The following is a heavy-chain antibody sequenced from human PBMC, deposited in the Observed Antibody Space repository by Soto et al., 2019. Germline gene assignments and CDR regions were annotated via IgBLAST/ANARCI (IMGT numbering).Heavy chain of an antibody. D-gene: IGHD6-19*01. J-gene: IGHJ5*02. Sequence: ESGGGVVQPGRSLRLSCAASGFTFSSYAMHWVRQAPGKGLEWVAVISYDGSNKYYADSVKGRFTISRDNSKNTLYLQMNSLRAEDTAVYYCARDLIAVAGTFDPWGQGTLVTVSS. CDR1: GFTFSSYA. CDR2: ISYDGSNK. V-gene: IGHV3-30-3*01. CDR3: ARDLIAVAGTFDP.